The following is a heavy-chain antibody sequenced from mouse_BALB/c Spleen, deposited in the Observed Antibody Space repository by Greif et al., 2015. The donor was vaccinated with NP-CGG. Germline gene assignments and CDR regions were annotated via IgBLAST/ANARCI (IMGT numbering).Heavy chain of an antibody. D-gene: IGHD2-1*01. CDR3: ARLGNYGNPYYYAMDY. CDR2: ISTYNGNT. J-gene: IGHJ4*01. V-gene: IGHV1-67*01. CDR1: GYTFTDYA. Sequence: VKLMESGPEVVRPGVSVKISCKGSGYTFTDYAMHWVKQSHAKSLEWIGVISTYNGNTNYNQKFKGKATMTVDKSSSTAYMELARLTSEDSAIYYCARLGNYGNPYYYAMDYWGQRTSVTVSS.